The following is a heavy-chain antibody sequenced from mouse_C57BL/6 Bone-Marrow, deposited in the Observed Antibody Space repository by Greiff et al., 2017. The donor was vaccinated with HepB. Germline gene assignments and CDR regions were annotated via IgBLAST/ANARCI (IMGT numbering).Heavy chain of an antibody. Sequence: VQLQQPGAELVMPGASVKLSCKASGYTFTSYWMHWVKQRPGQGLEWIGEIDPSDSYTNYNQKFKGKSTLPVDKSSSTAYMQLSSLTSEDSAVYYCARKTGTWRDYAMDYWGKGTSVTVSS. D-gene: IGHD4-1*01. CDR3: ARKTGTWRDYAMDY. V-gene: IGHV1-69*01. CDR2: IDPSDSYT. CDR1: GYTFTSYW. J-gene: IGHJ4*01.